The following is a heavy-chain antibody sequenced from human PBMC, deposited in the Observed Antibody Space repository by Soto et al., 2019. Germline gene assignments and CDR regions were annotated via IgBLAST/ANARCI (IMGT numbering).Heavy chain of an antibody. V-gene: IGHV3-48*02. J-gene: IGHJ4*02. CDR1: GFTFSSYS. CDR3: AREGGVDTAMVGHFDY. D-gene: IGHD5-18*01. CDR2: ISSSSSTI. Sequence: GGSLRLSCAASGFTFSSYSMNWVRQAPGKGLEWVSYISSSSSTIYYADSVKGRFTISRDNAKNSLYLQMNSLRDEDTAVYYCAREGGVDTAMVGHFDYWGQGTLVTVSS.